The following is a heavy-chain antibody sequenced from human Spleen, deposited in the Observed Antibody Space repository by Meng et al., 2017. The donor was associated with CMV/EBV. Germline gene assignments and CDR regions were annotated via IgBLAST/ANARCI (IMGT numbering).Heavy chain of an antibody. Sequence: SETLSLTCTVSGYSISSGYYWGWIRQPPGKGLEWIGSIYRSGSTNYNPSLKSRVTISVDTSKNQFSLKLSSVTAADTAVYYCARGRYCSSTSCYHWYFDLWGRGTLVTVSS. J-gene: IGHJ2*01. D-gene: IGHD2-2*01. CDR3: ARGRYCSSTSCYHWYFDL. CDR2: IYRSGST. CDR1: GYSISSGYY. V-gene: IGHV4-38-2*02.